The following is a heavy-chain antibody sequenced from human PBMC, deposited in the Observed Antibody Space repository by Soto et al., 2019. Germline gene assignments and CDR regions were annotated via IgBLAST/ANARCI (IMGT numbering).Heavy chain of an antibody. CDR2: VYHSGTS. CDR1: GGIITSGGYY. J-gene: IGHJ4*02. V-gene: IGHV4-31*03. D-gene: IGHD2-2*01. CDR3: ARGEERVAMPSGY. Sequence: SETLSLTCTVSGGIITSGGYYWSWLRQRPGKGLEWIGCVYHSGTSHSNPSLEGRVSLSVDTSRNHFSLSLSSVTAADTAVYYCARGEERVAMPSGYWGQGTLVTVSS.